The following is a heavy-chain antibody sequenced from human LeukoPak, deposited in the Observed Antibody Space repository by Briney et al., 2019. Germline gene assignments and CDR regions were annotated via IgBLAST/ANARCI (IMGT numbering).Heavy chain of an antibody. V-gene: IGHV3-30*03. CDR3: ARDETIFGVVTTGDY. D-gene: IGHD3-3*01. Sequence: GRSLRLSCAASGFTFSSYGMHWVRQAPGKGLEWVAVISYDGSNKYYADSVKGRFTISRDNSKNTLYLQMNSLRAEDTAAYYCARDETIFGVVTTGDYWGQGTLVTVSS. CDR2: ISYDGSNK. J-gene: IGHJ4*02. CDR1: GFTFSSYG.